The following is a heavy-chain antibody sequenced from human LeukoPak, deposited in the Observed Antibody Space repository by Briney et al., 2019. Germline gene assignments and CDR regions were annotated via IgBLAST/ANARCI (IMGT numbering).Heavy chain of an antibody. CDR1: GFTFSTYS. V-gene: IGHV3-48*01. D-gene: IGHD2-15*01. J-gene: IGHJ6*02. Sequence: GGSLRLSCAASGFTFSTYSMNWVRQAPGKGLEWVSYISGSSSTIYYAGSVKGRFTISRDNAKNSLYLQMNSLRAEDTAVYYSARSRSYCSGGGCTIYYYYGMDVWGQGTTVTVSS. CDR2: ISGSSSTI. CDR3: ARSRSYCSGGGCTIYYYYGMDV.